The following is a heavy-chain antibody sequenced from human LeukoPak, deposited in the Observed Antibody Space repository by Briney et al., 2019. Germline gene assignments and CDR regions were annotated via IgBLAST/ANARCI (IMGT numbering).Heavy chain of an antibody. D-gene: IGHD3-10*01. V-gene: IGHV3-74*01. CDR1: TFTFSTYW. J-gene: IGHJ4*02. CDR3: ATGSGTYYDS. Sequence: PGGSLRLSCEASTFTFSTYWMHWVRQAPGKGLVWVSYINGDGSTSNYADSVKGRLTISRDNAKNTLYLQMNSLRAEDTAVYYCATGSGTYYDSWGQGTLVTVSS. CDR2: INGDGSTS.